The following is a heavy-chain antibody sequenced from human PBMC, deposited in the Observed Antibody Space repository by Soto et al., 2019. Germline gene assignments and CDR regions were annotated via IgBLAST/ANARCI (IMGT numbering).Heavy chain of an antibody. CDR1: GGTFSSYA. Sequence: QVQLVQSGAEVKKPGSSLKVSCKASGGTFSSYAISWVRQAPGQGLEWMGGIIPIFGTANYAQRFQGRVTITADKSTSTAYMELSSLRSEDTAVYYCARDPYDFWSGYQYYYGMDVWGQGTTVTVSS. J-gene: IGHJ6*02. D-gene: IGHD3-3*01. CDR3: ARDPYDFWSGYQYYYGMDV. CDR2: IIPIFGTA. V-gene: IGHV1-69*06.